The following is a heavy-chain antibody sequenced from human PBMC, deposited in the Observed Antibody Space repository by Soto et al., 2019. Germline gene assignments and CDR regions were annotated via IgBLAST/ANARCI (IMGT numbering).Heavy chain of an antibody. Sequence: SLTCTVSGGSISSYYWSWIRQPPGKGLEWIGYIYYSGSTNYNPSLKSRVTISVDTSKNQFSLKLSSVTAADTAVYYCAGTSSSWYYYYGMDVWGQGTTVTVSS. D-gene: IGHD6-6*01. CDR2: IYYSGST. CDR1: GGSISSYY. CDR3: AGTSSSWYYYYGMDV. J-gene: IGHJ6*02. V-gene: IGHV4-59*12.